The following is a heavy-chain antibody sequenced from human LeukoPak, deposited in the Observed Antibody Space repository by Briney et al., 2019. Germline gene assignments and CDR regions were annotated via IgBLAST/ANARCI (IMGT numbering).Heavy chain of an antibody. D-gene: IGHD6-13*01. J-gene: IGHJ4*02. CDR3: ASSGYSSSWHGGYYFDY. CDR1: GFTFSSYE. Sequence: PGGSLRLSCAASGFTFSSYEMNWVRQAPGKGLEWVSYISSSGSTIYYADSVKGRFTISRDNAKNSLYLQMNSLRAEDTAVYYCASSGYSSSWHGGYYFDYWGQGTLVTVSS. V-gene: IGHV3-48*03. CDR2: ISSSGSTI.